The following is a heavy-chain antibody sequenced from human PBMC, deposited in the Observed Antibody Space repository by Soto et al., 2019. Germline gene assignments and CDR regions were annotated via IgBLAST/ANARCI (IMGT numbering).Heavy chain of an antibody. CDR3: ARANLGGGYSGYEFYYYYYGMDV. CDR2: ISYDGSNK. CDR1: GFTFSSYA. Sequence: QVQLVESGGGVVQPGRSLRLSCAASGFTFSSYAMHWVRQAPGKGLEWVAVISYDGSNKYYADSVKGRFTISRDNSKNTLYLQMNSLRAEDTAVYYCARANLGGGYSGYEFYYYYYGMDVW. D-gene: IGHD5-12*01. V-gene: IGHV3-30-3*01. J-gene: IGHJ6*01.